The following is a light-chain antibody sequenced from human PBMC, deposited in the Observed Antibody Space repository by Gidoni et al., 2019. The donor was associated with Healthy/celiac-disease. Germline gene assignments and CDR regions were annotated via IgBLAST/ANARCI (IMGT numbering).Light chain of an antibody. CDR2: WAS. V-gene: IGKV4-1*01. CDR3: QQYYSTPLT. CDR1: QSFLYSPQKKKY. J-gene: IGKJ1*01. Sequence: IVLTQSPDSLAVSLGERATINCKSRQSFLYSPQKKKYLAWYQQKPGQPPKLLIYWASTRESGVPDRFSGSGSGTDFTLTISSLQAEDVAVYYCQQYYSTPLTFGQGTKVEIK.